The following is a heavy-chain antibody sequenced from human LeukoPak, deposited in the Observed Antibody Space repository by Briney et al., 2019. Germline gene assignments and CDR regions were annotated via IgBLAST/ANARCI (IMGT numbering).Heavy chain of an antibody. Sequence: GGSLRLSCAVSGITVSNYGMSWVRRAPGKGLEWVAGTSGSGGSTHYADSVKGRFTISRDNPRNTLYLQMNSLRPEDTAVYFCAKRGVVIRVILVGFHKEAYYFDSWGQGALVTVSS. V-gene: IGHV3-23*01. J-gene: IGHJ4*02. CDR3: AKRGVVIRVILVGFHKEAYYFDS. CDR2: TSGSGGST. CDR1: GITVSNYG. D-gene: IGHD3-22*01.